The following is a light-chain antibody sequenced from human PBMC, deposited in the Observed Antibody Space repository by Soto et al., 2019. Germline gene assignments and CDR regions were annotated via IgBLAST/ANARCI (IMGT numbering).Light chain of an antibody. V-gene: IGKV1-5*03. CDR1: QSVSSW. Sequence: DIQLTQSPSTLSGSVGDRVTITCRASQSVSSWLAWYQQKPGEAPKLLIYKASTLESGVPSSFSGSGSGTEFTLTISSLQPDDFATYYCQQYNSFPWTFGQGTKVDIK. CDR3: QQYNSFPWT. CDR2: KAS. J-gene: IGKJ1*01.